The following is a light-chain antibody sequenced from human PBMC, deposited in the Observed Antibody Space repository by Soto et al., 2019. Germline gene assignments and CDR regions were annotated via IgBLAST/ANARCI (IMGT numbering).Light chain of an antibody. Sequence: EIVMTKSPDAPSVSPGERATLSRRASQSVSSNLAWYQQKPGRAPRLLIYGASTRATGMPARFSGSGSGTEFTLTISSLQSEDCAIYYCQQYHTWPITFGGGTKVDI. CDR1: QSVSSN. CDR2: GAS. CDR3: QQYHTWPIT. V-gene: IGKV3-15*01. J-gene: IGKJ4*01.